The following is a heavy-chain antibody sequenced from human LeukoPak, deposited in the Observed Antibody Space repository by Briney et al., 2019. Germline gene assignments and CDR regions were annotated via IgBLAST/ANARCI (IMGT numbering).Heavy chain of an antibody. V-gene: IGHV4-4*07. D-gene: IGHD3-9*01. CDR3: ARDQKDYDILTGYSPGGWFDP. J-gene: IGHJ5*02. CDR1: GGSISSYY. Sequence: SETLSLTCTVSGGSISSYYWSWIRQPAGKGLEWIGRIYTSGSTNYNPSLKSRVTMSVDTSKNQFSLKLSSVTAADTAVYYCARDQKDYDILTGYSPGGWFDPWGQGTLVTVSS. CDR2: IYTSGST.